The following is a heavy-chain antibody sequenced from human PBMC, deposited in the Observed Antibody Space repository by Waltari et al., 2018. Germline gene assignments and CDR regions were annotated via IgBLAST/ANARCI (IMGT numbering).Heavy chain of an antibody. V-gene: IGHV4-34*01. Sequence: QVQLQQWGAGLLKPSETLSLTCAVYGGSFSGYYWSWIRQPPGKGLEWIGEINHSGSTNYNPALKSRVTISLDTSKNQFSLKLSSVTAADTAVYYCARGWGLGWFDPWGQGTLVTVSS. CDR1: GGSFSGYY. D-gene: IGHD7-27*01. CDR2: INHSGST. CDR3: ARGWGLGWFDP. J-gene: IGHJ5*02.